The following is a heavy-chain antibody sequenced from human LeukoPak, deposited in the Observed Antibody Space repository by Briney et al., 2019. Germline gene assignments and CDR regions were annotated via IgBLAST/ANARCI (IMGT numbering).Heavy chain of an antibody. CDR1: GFTYDDYG. CDR3: ARMAYYYDSSGYYSTFDY. Sequence: GGSLRLSFAATGFTYDDYGMSWVRQAPGKGLEWVSGINWNGGSTGYADSVKGRFTISRDNAKNSLYLQMNSLRAEDTALYYCARMAYYYDSSGYYSTFDYWGQGTLVTVSS. CDR2: INWNGGST. J-gene: IGHJ4*02. D-gene: IGHD3-22*01. V-gene: IGHV3-20*03.